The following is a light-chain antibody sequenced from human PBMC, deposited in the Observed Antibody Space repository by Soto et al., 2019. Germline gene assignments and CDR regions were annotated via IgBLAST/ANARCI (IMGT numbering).Light chain of an antibody. Sequence: QSVLTQPPSASGSPGQSVTISCTGTSNDVGGYVYVSWYQQYPGKAPKLMIYEVNKRASGVPDRFSGSKSGNTASLTGSGLQAEDEADYYCSSYAGTNIDVVFGGGTKLTVL. CDR2: EVN. CDR3: SSYAGTNIDVV. CDR1: SNDVGGYVY. V-gene: IGLV2-8*01. J-gene: IGLJ2*01.